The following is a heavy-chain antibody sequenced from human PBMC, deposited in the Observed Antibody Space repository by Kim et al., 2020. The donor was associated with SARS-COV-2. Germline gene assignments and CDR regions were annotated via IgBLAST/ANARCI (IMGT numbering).Heavy chain of an antibody. D-gene: IGHD3-22*01. J-gene: IGHJ3*02. V-gene: IGHV3-72*01. CDR3: ASGTMIVGTFDI. Sequence: YAASAEGRFTISRDDSKTSLYLRMNSLKTEDTAVYYCASGTMIVGTFDIWGQGTMVPVSS.